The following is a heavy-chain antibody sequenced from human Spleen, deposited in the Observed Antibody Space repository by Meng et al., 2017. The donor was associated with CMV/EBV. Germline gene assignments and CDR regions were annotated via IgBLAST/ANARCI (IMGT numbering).Heavy chain of an antibody. D-gene: IGHD6-19*01. J-gene: IGHJ4*02. CDR1: GGSFSGYY. CDR2: INHSGST. Sequence: SETLSLTCAVYGGSFSGYYWSWIRQPPGKGLEWIGEINHSGSTNYNPSLKSRVTISVDTSKNQFSLKLSSVTAADTAVYYCARRSYSLLYSSGWYTSWGQGTLVTV. CDR3: ARRSYSLLYSSGWYTS. V-gene: IGHV4-34*01.